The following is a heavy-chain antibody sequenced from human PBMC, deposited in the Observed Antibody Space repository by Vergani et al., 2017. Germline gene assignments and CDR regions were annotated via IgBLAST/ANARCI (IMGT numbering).Heavy chain of an antibody. CDR1: GGSISSYY. J-gene: IGHJ4*02. CDR2: TYYSGST. Sequence: QVQLQESGPGLVQPSETLSLTCTVSGGSISSYYWSWSRQHPGKGLELIWYTYYSGSTYYNPSLKSRVTISVDTAKNQFYLKLSSVTAADTDVYYCARGEMATGFDYWGQGTLVIVSS. V-gene: IGHV4-59*01. CDR3: ARGEMATGFDY. D-gene: IGHD5-24*01.